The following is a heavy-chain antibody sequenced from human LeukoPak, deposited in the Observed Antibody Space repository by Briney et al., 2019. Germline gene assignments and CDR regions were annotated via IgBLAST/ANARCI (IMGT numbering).Heavy chain of an antibody. V-gene: IGHV1-24*01. CDR2: FDPEDGET. CDR3: ATGVGELLPKNHFDY. CDR1: GYTLTELS. J-gene: IGHJ4*02. D-gene: IGHD1-26*01. Sequence: ASVKVSCKVSGYTLTELSMHWARQAPGKGLEWMGGFDPEDGETIYAQKFQGRVTMTEDTSTDTAYMELSSLRSEDTAVYYCATGVGELLPKNHFDYWGQGTLVTVSS.